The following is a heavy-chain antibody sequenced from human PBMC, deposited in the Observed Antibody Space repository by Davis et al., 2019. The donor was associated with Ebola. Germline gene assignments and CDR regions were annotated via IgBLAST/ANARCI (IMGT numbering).Heavy chain of an antibody. CDR3: ARRADDYVWGSYHLYYYYGMDV. Sequence: KVSCKGSGYSFTSYWISWVRQMPGKGLEWMGRIDPSDSYTNYSPSFQGHVTISADKSISTAYLQWSSLKASDTAMYYCARRADDYVWGSYHLYYYYGMDVWGQGTTVTVSS. D-gene: IGHD3-16*02. J-gene: IGHJ6*02. CDR1: GYSFTSYW. CDR2: IDPSDSYT. V-gene: IGHV5-10-1*01.